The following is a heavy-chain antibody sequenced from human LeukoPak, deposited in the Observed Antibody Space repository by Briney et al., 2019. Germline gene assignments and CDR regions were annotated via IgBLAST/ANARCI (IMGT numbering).Heavy chain of an antibody. CDR1: GGSFSGYY. J-gene: IGHJ4*02. D-gene: IGHD1-26*01. CDR2: INHSGST. Sequence: SETLSLTCAVYGGSFSGYYWSWIRQPPGKGLEWIGEINHSGSTNYNPSLKSRVTISVDTSKNQFSLKLSSVTAADTAVYYCARHHPIAGGSYYKDYFDYWGQGTLVTVSS. V-gene: IGHV4-34*01. CDR3: ARHHPIAGGSYYKDYFDY.